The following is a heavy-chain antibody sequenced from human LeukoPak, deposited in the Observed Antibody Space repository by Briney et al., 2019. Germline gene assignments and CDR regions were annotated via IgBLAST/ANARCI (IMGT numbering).Heavy chain of an antibody. D-gene: IGHD3-10*01. Sequence: ASVKVSCKASGYTFTSYGISWVRQAPGQGLEWMGWISAYNGNTNYAQKLQGRVTMTTDTSTSTAYMELRSLRSDDTAVYYCARARFAKGSDENDAFDIWGQGTMVTVSS. CDR3: ARARFAKGSDENDAFDI. J-gene: IGHJ3*02. CDR1: GYTFTSYG. CDR2: ISAYNGNT. V-gene: IGHV1-18*01.